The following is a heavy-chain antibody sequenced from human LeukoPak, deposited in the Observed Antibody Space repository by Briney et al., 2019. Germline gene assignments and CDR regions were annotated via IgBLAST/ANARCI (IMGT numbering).Heavy chain of an antibody. D-gene: IGHD4-11*01. J-gene: IGHJ4*02. CDR3: AKKRPGEVTAPPDY. CDR1: GFTFSSYG. Sequence: GGSLRLSCAASGFTFSSYGMHWVRQAPGKGLEWVAFIRYDGSNKYYADSVKGRFTISRDNSKNTLYLQMNSLRAEDTAVYYCAKKRPGEVTAPPDYWGQGTLVTVSS. CDR2: IRYDGSNK. V-gene: IGHV3-30*02.